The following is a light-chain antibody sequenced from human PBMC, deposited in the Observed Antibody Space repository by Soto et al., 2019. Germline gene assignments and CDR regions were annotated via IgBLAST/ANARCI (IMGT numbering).Light chain of an antibody. J-gene: IGLJ1*01. Sequence: QSVLTQPASLSGSPGQSITVPCTGTSGDVGSYNLVSWYQQHPGKAPKLLIYEVTERPSGVSNRFSGSKSGSTASLTISGLQPDDEADYYCCSYAGNSEVFGTGTKVTVL. CDR2: EVT. V-gene: IGLV2-23*02. CDR1: SGDVGSYNL. CDR3: CSYAGNSEV.